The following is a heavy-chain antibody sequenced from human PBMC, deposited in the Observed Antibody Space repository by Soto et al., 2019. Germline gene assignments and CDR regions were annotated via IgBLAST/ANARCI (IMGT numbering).Heavy chain of an antibody. CDR3: SAFSMIRRVPGCIVY. CDR1: GFTFTNAW. V-gene: IGHV3-15*07. CDR2: IKSKIDGGTT. Sequence: GGSLRLSCAASGFTFTNAWINWVRQAPGKGLKRVGRIKSKIDGGTTDFAAPVKGRFAISRDDSKNMVYLQMNSLKTEDTAIYYCSAFSMIRRVPGCIVYSGNRTLGT. D-gene: IGHD1-26*01. J-gene: IGHJ4*01.